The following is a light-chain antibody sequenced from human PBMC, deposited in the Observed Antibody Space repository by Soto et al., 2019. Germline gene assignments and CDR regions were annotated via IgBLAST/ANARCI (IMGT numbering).Light chain of an antibody. CDR2: DVS. CDR3: GAFTGTTYV. CDR1: SSDVGGNKY. Sequence: QSALTQPASVSGSPGQSITISCTGSSSDVGGNKYVSWYQQYPGKAPKLMICDVSNRPSGVSNRFSGSKSGNTASLTISGLQAENEADYYCGAFTGTTYVFGPGTKVTVL. V-gene: IGLV2-14*01. J-gene: IGLJ1*01.